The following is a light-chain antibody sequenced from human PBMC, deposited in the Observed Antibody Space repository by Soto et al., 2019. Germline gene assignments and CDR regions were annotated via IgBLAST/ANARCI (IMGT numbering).Light chain of an antibody. CDR2: GAS. J-gene: IGKJ1*01. CDR3: QQNGGSFRP. CDR1: QSVSSSF. Sequence: EIVLTQSPGTLSLSPGERATLSCRASQSVSSSFLAWYQQKPGQAPRLLIYGASSRATGIPDRFSGSGSGTDFTLTISRLEPEDLAVYYCQQNGGSFRPFGQGTKVDIK. V-gene: IGKV3-20*01.